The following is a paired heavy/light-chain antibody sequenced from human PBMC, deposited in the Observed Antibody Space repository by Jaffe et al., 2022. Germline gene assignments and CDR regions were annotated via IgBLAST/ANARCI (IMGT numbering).Heavy chain of an antibody. Sequence: EVQLVESGGGLVQPGGSLRLSCAASGFTFSIYTMNWVRQAPGKGLEWVSYISSSGSTMYYADSLKGRFTISRDNAKNSLYLQMNSLRAEDTAVYYCARVHSSGGTCFGYWGQGTPVTVSS. CDR3: ARVHSSGGTCFGY. D-gene: IGHD2-15*01. CDR1: GFTFSIYT. CDR2: ISSSGSTM. J-gene: IGHJ4*02. V-gene: IGHV3-48*01.
Light chain of an antibody. J-gene: IGKJ5*01. CDR1: QGISSA. Sequence: AIQLTQSPSSLSASVGDRVTITCRASQGISSALAWYQQKPGKVPKLLIYDASNLESGVPSRFSGSGSGTDFTLTISSLQPEDFATYYCQQFNTYPPITFGQGTRLEIK. CDR3: QQFNTYPPIT. CDR2: DAS. V-gene: IGKV1-13*02.